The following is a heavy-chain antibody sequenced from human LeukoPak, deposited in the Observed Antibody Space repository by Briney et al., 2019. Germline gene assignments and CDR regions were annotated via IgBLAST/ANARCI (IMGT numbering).Heavy chain of an antibody. Sequence: PSETLSLTCTVSGGSISSSSYYWGWIRQPPGKGLEWIGSIYYSGSTYYNPSLKSRVTISVDTSKNQFSLKLSSVTAADTAVYYCASGGGYSGSYSSDYWGQGTLVTVSS. CDR3: ASGGGYSGSYSSDY. CDR2: IYYSGST. J-gene: IGHJ4*02. CDR1: GGSISSSSYY. V-gene: IGHV4-39*01. D-gene: IGHD1-26*01.